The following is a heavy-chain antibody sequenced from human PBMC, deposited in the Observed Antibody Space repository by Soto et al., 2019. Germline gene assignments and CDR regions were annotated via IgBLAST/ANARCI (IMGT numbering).Heavy chain of an antibody. V-gene: IGHV1-69*13. J-gene: IGHJ5*02. CDR2: IIPSIGTA. D-gene: IGHD1-26*01. CDR3: ARDLERYSGSSNWFDP. Sequence: SVKVSCKASGDTFTSYAIHWVRQAPGHSLEWMGEIIPSIGTANYAQKFQGRVTITADESSSTAYMELSSLRSEDTAVYYCARDLERYSGSSNWFDPWGQGTLVTVSS. CDR1: GDTFTSYA.